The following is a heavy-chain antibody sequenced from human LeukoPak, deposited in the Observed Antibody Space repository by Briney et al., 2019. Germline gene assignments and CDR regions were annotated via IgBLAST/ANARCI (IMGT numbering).Heavy chain of an antibody. D-gene: IGHD2-15*01. Sequence: SETLSLTCAVYGXSFSGYYGSWIRQPPGKGLEWIGEINHSGSTNYNPSLKSRVTISVDASKNQFSLKLSSVTAADTAVYYCARRRYCSGGSCYGMDVWGQGTTVTVSS. V-gene: IGHV4-34*01. CDR3: ARRRYCSGGSCYGMDV. J-gene: IGHJ6*02. CDR1: GXSFSGYY. CDR2: INHSGST.